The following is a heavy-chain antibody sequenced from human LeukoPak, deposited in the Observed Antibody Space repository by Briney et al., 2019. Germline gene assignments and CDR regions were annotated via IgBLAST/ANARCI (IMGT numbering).Heavy chain of an antibody. Sequence: GASVEVSCKVSGYTLTELSMHWGRQAPGKGLEWRGGFDPEDGETVHAQKFQGRVTMTEDTSKDTAYMELSSLKSEDTAVYYCARRGKYYDYVWGSYRYSGFDYWGQGTLVTVSS. CDR1: GYTLTELS. V-gene: IGHV1-24*01. J-gene: IGHJ4*02. CDR3: ARRGKYYDYVWGSYRYSGFDY. D-gene: IGHD3-16*02. CDR2: FDPEDGET.